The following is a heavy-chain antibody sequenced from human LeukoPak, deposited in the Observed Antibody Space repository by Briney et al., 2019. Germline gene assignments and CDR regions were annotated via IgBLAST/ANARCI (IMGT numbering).Heavy chain of an antibody. CDR3: AGSDGIYRGRYFDL. CDR1: GGSIVSSSYY. Sequence: PSETLSLSCTVSGGSIVSSSYYWGWIRQPPGRGLEWLGTVYHSGSTLYNPSLGRRVILSVNPSRKQFSLRLSSLTAADPAVYFCAGSDGIYRGRYFDLWRRGSRDSVFS. J-gene: IGHJ2*01. D-gene: IGHD1-26*01. V-gene: IGHV4-39*07. CDR2: VYHSGST.